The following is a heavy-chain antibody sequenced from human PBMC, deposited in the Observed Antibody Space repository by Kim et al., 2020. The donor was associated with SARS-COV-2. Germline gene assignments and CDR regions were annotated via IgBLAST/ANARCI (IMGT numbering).Heavy chain of an antibody. V-gene: IGHV3-23*01. CDR1: GFTFSSYA. D-gene: IGHD2-15*01. J-gene: IGHJ4*02. Sequence: GGSLRLSCAASGFTFSSYAMNWVRQAPGKGLEWVSAISAGGGSTNYADSVKGRFTISRDNSKNTLYLQMNSLRAEDTAVYYCAKSRGSGSSSHDYWGQGTLVTVSS. CDR3: AKSRGSGSSSHDY. CDR2: ISAGGGST.